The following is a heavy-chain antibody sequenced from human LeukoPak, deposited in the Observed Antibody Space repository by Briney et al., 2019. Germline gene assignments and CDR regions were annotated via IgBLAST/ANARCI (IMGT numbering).Heavy chain of an antibody. CDR1: GGSISSYY. CDR2: IYYSGST. V-gene: IGHV4-59*01. Sequence: PETLSLTCTVSGGSISSYYWSWIRQPPGKGLEWIGYIYYSGSTNYNPSLKSRVTISVDTSKNQFSLKLSSVTAADTAVYYCASQRYYDSSGYPSLIYYFDYWGQGTLVTVSS. J-gene: IGHJ4*02. CDR3: ASQRYYDSSGYPSLIYYFDY. D-gene: IGHD3-22*01.